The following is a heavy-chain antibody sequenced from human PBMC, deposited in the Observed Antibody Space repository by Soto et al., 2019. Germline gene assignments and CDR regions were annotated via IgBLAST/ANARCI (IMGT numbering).Heavy chain of an antibody. V-gene: IGHV4-31*03. CDR3: ARGSDIAAFEI. Sequence: QVQLQESGPGLVKPSQTLSLTCTVSGGSISSDGYYWSWIRHHPGKGLEWIGYIYYSGSTYYNPSLKSRVTISVDTSKNQFSLKLSSVTAADTAVYYCARGSDIAAFEIWGQGTMITASS. D-gene: IGHD2-15*01. CDR2: IYYSGST. J-gene: IGHJ3*02. CDR1: GGSISSDGYY.